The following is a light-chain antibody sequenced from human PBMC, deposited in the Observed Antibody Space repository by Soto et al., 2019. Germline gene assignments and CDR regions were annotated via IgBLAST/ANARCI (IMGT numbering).Light chain of an antibody. CDR1: QGLNRN. CDR2: GAS. J-gene: IGKJ1*01. V-gene: IGKV3-20*01. Sequence: ETVMTQSPSTLSVSTGETATLSCRTSQGLNRNLAWYQQKLGQAPRVLIYGASSRATGIPDRFSGSGSGTDFTLTISRLEPEDFAVYYCQQYGSSPWTFGQRTKVDIK. CDR3: QQYGSSPWT.